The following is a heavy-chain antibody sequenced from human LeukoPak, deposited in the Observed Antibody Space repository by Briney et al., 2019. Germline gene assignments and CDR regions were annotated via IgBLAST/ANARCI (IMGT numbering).Heavy chain of an antibody. CDR3: ARDVVTIFGVVIYDY. Sequence: ASVKVSCKASGYTFTGYYMHWVRQAPGQGLEWMGWINPNSGGTNYAQKFQGRVTMTRDTSISTAYMELSRLRSDDTAVYYCARDVVTIFGVVIYDYWGQGTLVTVSS. J-gene: IGHJ4*02. V-gene: IGHV1-2*02. CDR1: GYTFTGYY. D-gene: IGHD3-3*01. CDR2: INPNSGGT.